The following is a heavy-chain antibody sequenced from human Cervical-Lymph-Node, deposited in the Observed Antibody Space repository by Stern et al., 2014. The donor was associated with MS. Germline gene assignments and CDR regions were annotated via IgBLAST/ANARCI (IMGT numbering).Heavy chain of an antibody. Sequence: VQLQESGPGLVKPSETLSLTCTVSGGSISSYYWSWIRQPPGKGLEWIGYIYYSGSTNYNPSLKSRVTISVDTSKNQFSLKLSSVTAADTAVYYCARLGYSGYNYWGQGTLVTVSS. CDR2: IYYSGST. J-gene: IGHJ4*02. CDR1: GGSISSYY. D-gene: IGHD5-12*01. CDR3: ARLGYSGYNY. V-gene: IGHV4-59*01.